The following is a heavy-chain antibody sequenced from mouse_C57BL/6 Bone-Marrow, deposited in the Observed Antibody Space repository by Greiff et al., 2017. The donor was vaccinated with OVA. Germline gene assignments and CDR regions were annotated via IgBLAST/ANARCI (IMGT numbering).Heavy chain of an antibody. D-gene: IGHD1-1*01. CDR3: ARRGIYYGSSPYYFDY. CDR1: GYTFTDYY. Sequence: VHVKQSGPELVKPGASVKISCKASGYTFTDYYMNWVKQSHGKSLEWIGDINPDNGGTSYNQKFKGKATLTVDKSSSTAYMELRSLTSEDSAVYYCARRGIYYGSSPYYFDYWGQGTTLTVSS. J-gene: IGHJ2*01. CDR2: INPDNGGT. V-gene: IGHV1-26*01.